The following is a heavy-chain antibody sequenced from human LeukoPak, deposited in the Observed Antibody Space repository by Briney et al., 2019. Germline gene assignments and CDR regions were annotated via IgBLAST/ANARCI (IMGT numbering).Heavy chain of an antibody. CDR3: ARALGGYSYGFAGYYYYMDV. CDR1: GYTFTGYY. J-gene: IGHJ6*03. CDR2: INPNSGGT. V-gene: IGHV1-2*02. Sequence: ASVKVSCKASGYTFTGYYMHWVRQAPGQGLEWMGWINPNSGGTNYEQKFQGRVTMTRDTSISTAYMEVSRLRSDDTAVYYCARALGGYSYGFAGYYYYMDVWGKGTTVTVSS. D-gene: IGHD5-18*01.